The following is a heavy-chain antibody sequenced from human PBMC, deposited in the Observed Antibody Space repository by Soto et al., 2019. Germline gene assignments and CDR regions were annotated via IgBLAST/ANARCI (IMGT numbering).Heavy chain of an antibody. D-gene: IGHD4-17*01. CDR1: GGSISSGGYY. CDR2: IYYSGST. V-gene: IGHV4-31*01. Sequence: QVQLQESGPKLVKPSQTLSLTCTVSGGSISSGGYYWSWIRQLPGKGLEWIGYIYYSGSTYYNLSLKCQFSMSVDTSQNQFSLKLSSVTAADTAVYYCARFSRGGDYGLALNAFDIWGQGTMVTVSS. CDR3: ARFSRGGDYGLALNAFDI. J-gene: IGHJ3*02.